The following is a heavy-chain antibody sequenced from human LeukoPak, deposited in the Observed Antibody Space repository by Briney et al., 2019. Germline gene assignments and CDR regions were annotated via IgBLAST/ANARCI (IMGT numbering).Heavy chain of an antibody. D-gene: IGHD6-13*01. CDR2: INSDGSTT. Sequence: GGSLRLSCAASGFTFSSYWMHWVRQTPGKGLVCVSRINSDGSTTSDADSVKGRFTISRDNAKNTLYLQMNSLRAEDTAVYYCVRGRLMVDSWYHPEDYWGQGTLVTVSS. CDR3: VRGRLMVDSWYHPEDY. CDR1: GFTFSSYW. V-gene: IGHV3-74*01. J-gene: IGHJ4*02.